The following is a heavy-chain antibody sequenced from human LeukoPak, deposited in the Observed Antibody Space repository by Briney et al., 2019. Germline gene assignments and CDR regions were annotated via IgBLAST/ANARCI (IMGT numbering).Heavy chain of an antibody. D-gene: IGHD3-22*01. CDR3: ARRSYYDDAFDI. CDR2: IYPGDSDT. CDR1: GYSFTSYW. J-gene: IGHJ3*02. Sequence: GESLQISCQGSGYSFTSYWIGWVRPMPGKGLEWMGIIYPGDSDTRYSPSFQGQVTISADKSISTAYLQWSSLKASDTAMYYCARRSYYDDAFDIWGQGTMVTVSS. V-gene: IGHV5-51*01.